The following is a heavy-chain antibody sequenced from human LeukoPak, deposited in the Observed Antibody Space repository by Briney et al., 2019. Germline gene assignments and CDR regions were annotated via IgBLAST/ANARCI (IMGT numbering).Heavy chain of an antibody. CDR2: ISYDGSNK. CDR3: ARVFFAVGAILDY. CDR1: GFTFSSYG. J-gene: IGHJ4*02. Sequence: GGSLRLSCAASGFTFSSYGMHWVRQAPGKGLEWVAVISYDGSNKYYADSVKGRFTISRDNSKNTLYLQMNSLRAEDTAVYYCARVFFAVGAILDYWGQGTLVTVSS. D-gene: IGHD1-26*01. V-gene: IGHV3-30*03.